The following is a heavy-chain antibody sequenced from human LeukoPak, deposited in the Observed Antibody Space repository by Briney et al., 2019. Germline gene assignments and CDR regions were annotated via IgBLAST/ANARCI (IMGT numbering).Heavy chain of an antibody. CDR2: ISSSSSYI. CDR1: GFTFSSYS. V-gene: IGHV3-21*01. D-gene: IGHD3-9*01. CDR3: VRDLTSGARFDF. J-gene: IGHJ4*01. Sequence: PGRSLRLAWAASGFTFSSYSMNWVRQAPGKGLEWVSSISSSSSYIYYADSVKGRFTISRDNFRDTVFLELTTLRPDVTGLYYCVRDLTSGARFDFWGPGTLVTVSS.